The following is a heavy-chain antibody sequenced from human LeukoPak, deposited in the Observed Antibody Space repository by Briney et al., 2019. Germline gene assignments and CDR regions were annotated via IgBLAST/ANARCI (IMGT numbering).Heavy chain of an antibody. CDR1: GSTFSGSA. CDR3: AKDLSSGWKRGIGY. J-gene: IGHJ4*02. D-gene: IGHD6-19*01. CDR2: IGSGAKSYAT. Sequence: PGGSLRLSCAASGSTFSGSAMHWVRQAPGKGLEWVGQIGSGAKSYATAYAVLVKGRFTISRDNSKNSLYLQINSLRTEDTALYYGAKDLSSGWKRGIGYWGQGTLVTVSS. V-gene: IGHV3-73*01.